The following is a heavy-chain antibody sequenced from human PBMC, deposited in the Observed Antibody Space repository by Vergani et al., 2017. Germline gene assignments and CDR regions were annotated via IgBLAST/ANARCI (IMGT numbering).Heavy chain of an antibody. CDR1: GYTFTGYY. CDR2: INPNSGGT. D-gene: IGHD4-17*01. V-gene: IGHV1-2*04. Sequence: QVQLVQSGAEVKKPGASVKVSCKASGYTFTGYYMHWVRPAPGQGLEWMGWINPNSGGTKDAQKFQGWVTMTRDPSISTAYMELSRLRSDDTAVYYCATGADDYGVLAYWGQGTLVTVSS. J-gene: IGHJ4*02. CDR3: ATGADDYGVLAY.